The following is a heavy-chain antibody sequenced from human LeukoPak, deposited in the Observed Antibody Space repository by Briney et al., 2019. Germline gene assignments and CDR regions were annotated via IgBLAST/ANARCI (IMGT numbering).Heavy chain of an antibody. D-gene: IGHD3-3*01. V-gene: IGHV3-23*01. J-gene: IGHJ4*02. CDR3: AKAHIPLEWLLLYFDY. Sequence: PGGSLRLSCAGSGFTFSSYGMNWVRQAPGKGLEWISGISDSGTRPYYAGSVEGRFTISRDNSKNTLYLQMNSLRAEDTAVYYCAKAHIPLEWLLLYFDYWGQGTLVTVSS. CDR2: ISDSGTRP. CDR1: GFTFSSYG.